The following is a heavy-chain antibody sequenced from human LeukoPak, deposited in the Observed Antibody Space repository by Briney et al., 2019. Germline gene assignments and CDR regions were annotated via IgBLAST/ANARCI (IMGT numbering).Heavy chain of an antibody. D-gene: IGHD3-22*01. Sequence: SETLSLTCTVSGGSISSSSYYWRWIRQPPGKGLEWIGYIYYSGSTNYNPSLKSRVTISVDTSKNQFSLKLSSVTAADTAVYYCARADSSGYYYMVYWGQGTLVTVSS. CDR2: IYYSGST. J-gene: IGHJ4*02. CDR1: GGSISSSSYY. V-gene: IGHV4-61*01. CDR3: ARADSSGYYYMVY.